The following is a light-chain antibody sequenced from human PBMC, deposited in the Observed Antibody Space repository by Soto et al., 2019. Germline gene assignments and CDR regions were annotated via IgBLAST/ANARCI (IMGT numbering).Light chain of an antibody. CDR1: RSNVGAFNY. CDR3: SSYTRSSTYV. V-gene: IGLV2-14*01. CDR2: DVN. Sequence: QPGLTHPASGSGPPGRSSPIPCTGTRSNVGAFNYASWYQQPPGKAPKLMIYDVNNRPSGAPNRFSGPNPANTASLPISELHAEDEADYYCSSYTRSSTYVFGTGTKVTV. J-gene: IGLJ1*01.